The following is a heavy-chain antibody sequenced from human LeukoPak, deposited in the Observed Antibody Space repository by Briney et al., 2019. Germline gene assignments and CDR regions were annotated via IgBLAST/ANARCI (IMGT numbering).Heavy chain of an antibody. D-gene: IGHD6-19*01. CDR3: ARDLRVGGNSGWYAFDI. V-gene: IGHV4-38-2*02. Sequence: SETLSLTCTVSGYSISSGYYWGWIRQPPGKGLEWIGTIYHSGSTYYNPSLQSRVTISVDTSKNQFSLKLRSVTAADTAVYYCARDLRVGGNSGWYAFDIWGQGTMVTVSS. CDR1: GYSISSGYY. J-gene: IGHJ3*02. CDR2: IYHSGST.